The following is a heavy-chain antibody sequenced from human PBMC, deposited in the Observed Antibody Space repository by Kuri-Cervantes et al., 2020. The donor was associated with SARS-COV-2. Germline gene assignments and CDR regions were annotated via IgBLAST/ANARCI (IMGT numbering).Heavy chain of an antibody. CDR2: IYHSGST. V-gene: IGHV4-38-2*02. CDR1: GYSISSGYY. Sequence: GSLRLSCTVSGYSISSGYYWGWIRQPPGKGLEWIGSIYHSGSTYYNPSLKSRVTISVDTSKNQFSLKLSSVTAADTAIYYCARQPLDQVLWVGAYWFDPWGQGTLVTVSS. D-gene: IGHD3-10*01. CDR3: ARQPLDQVLWVGAYWFDP. J-gene: IGHJ5*02.